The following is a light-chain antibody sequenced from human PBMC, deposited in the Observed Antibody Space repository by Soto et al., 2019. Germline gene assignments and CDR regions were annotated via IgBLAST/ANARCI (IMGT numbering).Light chain of an antibody. Sequence: EIVMTQSPATLSVSPGGRATLSCRASQSVSSYLAWYQQRPGQPPRLLIYLASTRATNIPARFSGSGSGTEFSLTISSLQSEDFAVYYCQQYSTWPPRYTFGQGTKLEI. CDR2: LAS. CDR3: QQYSTWPPRYT. CDR1: QSVSSY. V-gene: IGKV3-15*01. J-gene: IGKJ2*01.